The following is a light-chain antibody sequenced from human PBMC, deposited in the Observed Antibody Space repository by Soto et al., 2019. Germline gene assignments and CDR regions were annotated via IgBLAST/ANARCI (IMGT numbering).Light chain of an antibody. CDR3: QQSYSTPLT. CDR1: QTLRGRY. Sequence: DTVLTQSPGTLSLSPGERATLSCRASQTLRGRYLAWYQQRPGQAPRLLMYGASTRADGIPARFTGSGSGTDFTLTISSLQPEDFATYYCQQSYSTPLTFGGGTRLEI. V-gene: IGKV3-20*01. CDR2: GAS. J-gene: IGKJ5*01.